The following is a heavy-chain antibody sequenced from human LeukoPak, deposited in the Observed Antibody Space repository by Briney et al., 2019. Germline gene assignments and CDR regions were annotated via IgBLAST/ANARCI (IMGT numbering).Heavy chain of an antibody. CDR3: TRGPYHSDRTGSVRTDY. CDR2: INSDGSST. D-gene: IGHD3-22*01. CDR1: GYRFGSYW. V-gene: IGHV3-74*01. J-gene: IGHJ4*02. Sequence: PGGSLRLSCVASGYRFGSYWMHWVRQAPGKGPVWVSRINSDGSSTNYADSVRGRFTISRDDAKNTLYLQMNSLRVEDTAVYYCTRGPYHSDRTGSVRTDYWGQGTLVTVSS.